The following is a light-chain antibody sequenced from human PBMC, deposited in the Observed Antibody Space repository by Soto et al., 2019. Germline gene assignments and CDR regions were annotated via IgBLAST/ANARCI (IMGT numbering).Light chain of an antibody. CDR2: GAS. CDR1: QSVSSSS. J-gene: IGKJ1*01. Sequence: EIVLTQFPDTLSLSPGERATLSCRASQSVSSSSLAWYQQKGGQAPRLLIHGASSRATGIPDRFSGSGSGTDFTLTISRLEPEDFAVYYCQQYGSSPRTFGQGTKVEV. V-gene: IGKV3-20*01. CDR3: QQYGSSPRT.